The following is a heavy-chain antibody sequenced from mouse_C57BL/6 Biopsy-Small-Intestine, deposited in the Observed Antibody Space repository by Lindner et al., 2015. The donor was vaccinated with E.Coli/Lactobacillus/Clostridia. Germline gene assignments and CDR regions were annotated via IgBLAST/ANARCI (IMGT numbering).Heavy chain of an antibody. CDR1: GTSFTDYN. J-gene: IGHJ3*01. V-gene: IGHV1-39*01. D-gene: IGHD1-1*01. Sequence: VQLAESGPELVKPGASVKISCKASGTSFTDYNMNWVKQSSGKSLEWIGVINPNYGATTYNQKFKDKATLTVDQSSSTVYMQFNSLTSEDSAVYYCARHYAEGFAYWGQGTLVTVSA. CDR3: ARHYAEGFAY. CDR2: INPNYGAT.